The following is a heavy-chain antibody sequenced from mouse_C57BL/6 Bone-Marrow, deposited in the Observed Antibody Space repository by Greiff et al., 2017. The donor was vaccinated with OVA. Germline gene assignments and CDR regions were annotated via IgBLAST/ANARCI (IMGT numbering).Heavy chain of an antibody. J-gene: IGHJ4*01. Sequence: VQLQQPGAELVRPGSSVKLSCKASGYTFTSYWMHWVKQRPIQGLEWIGNIDPSDSETHYNQKFKDKAPLTVDKSSSTAYMQLSSLTSEDSAVYYCAREGALYYGSVYAMDYWGQGTSVTVSS. CDR3: AREGALYYGSVYAMDY. CDR2: IDPSDSET. V-gene: IGHV1-52*01. CDR1: GYTFTSYW. D-gene: IGHD1-1*01.